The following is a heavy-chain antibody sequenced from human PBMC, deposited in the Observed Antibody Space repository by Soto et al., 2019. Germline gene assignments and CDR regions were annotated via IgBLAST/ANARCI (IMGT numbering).Heavy chain of an antibody. CDR3: AAEASGHYYYGMDV. Sequence: SVKVSFKASGFTFTSSAVQWVRQARGQRLEWIGWIVVGSGNTNYAQKFQERVTITRDMSTSTAYMELSSLRSEDTAVYYCAAEASGHYYYGMDVWGQGTTVTVSS. CDR2: IVVGSGNT. J-gene: IGHJ6*02. V-gene: IGHV1-58*01. CDR1: GFTFTSSA. D-gene: IGHD1-26*01.